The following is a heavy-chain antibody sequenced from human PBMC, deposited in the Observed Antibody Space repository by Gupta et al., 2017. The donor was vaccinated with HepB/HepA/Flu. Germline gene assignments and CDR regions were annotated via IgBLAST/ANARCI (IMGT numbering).Heavy chain of an antibody. CDR1: GISSTPNS. D-gene: IGHD3-16*01. J-gene: IGHJ4*01. Sequence: EVQLVGSGGGVAPPGGSRTLSCAVFGISSTPNSKSWVRQAPGRGLEWVAIIYNIGSTYYADSVKGRFTISRDTSQNTLFLQMNGLTVDDTSIYYCAGRSAANLGHYWGRGTLVTVSS. CDR3: AGRSAANLGHY. CDR2: IYNIGST. V-gene: IGHV3-66*01.